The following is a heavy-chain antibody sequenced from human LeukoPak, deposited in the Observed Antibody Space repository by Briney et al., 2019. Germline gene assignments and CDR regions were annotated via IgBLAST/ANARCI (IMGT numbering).Heavy chain of an antibody. CDR3: AKGLHSAYERFNFFYYGMDV. Sequence: GGSLRLSCAPSAFTPTNYAITWVRHPQGDGLDWVSSFSGSVGGTYYADSVKGRFTFSRDNSKNTLYLQMNSLRAEDTAIYYCAKGLHSAYERFNFFYYGMDVWGQGTTVTVSS. CDR1: AFTPTNYA. D-gene: IGHD5-12*01. J-gene: IGHJ6*02. CDR2: FSGSVGGT. V-gene: IGHV3-23*01.